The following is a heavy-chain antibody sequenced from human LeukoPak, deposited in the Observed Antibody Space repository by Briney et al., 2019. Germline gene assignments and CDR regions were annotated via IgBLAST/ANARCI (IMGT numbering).Heavy chain of an antibody. CDR1: GFTFSNYW. V-gene: IGHV3-7*01. CDR3: ARGSTYYDSSGQVPFDY. Sequence: GGSLRLSCAASGFTFSNYWLSWVRQAPGKGLEWVANIKEDGGEKYYVDSVKGRFTISRDNAKNSLYLQMNSLRAEDTAVYYCARGSTYYDSSGQVPFDYWGQGTLVTVSS. J-gene: IGHJ4*02. D-gene: IGHD3-22*01. CDR2: IKEDGGEK.